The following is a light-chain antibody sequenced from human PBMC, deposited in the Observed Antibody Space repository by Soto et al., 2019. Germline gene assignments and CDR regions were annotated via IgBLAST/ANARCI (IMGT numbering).Light chain of an antibody. V-gene: IGLV2-14*01. CDR2: DVN. CDR1: SSDVGGYNY. J-gene: IGLJ2*01. CDR3: ISYTISSTLYVV. Sequence: QSALTQPASVSGSPGQSITIPCTGTSSDVGGYNYVSWYQQHPGKAPKLMIYDVNNRPSGVSNRFSGSKSGNTPSLTISGLQAEDEADYYCISYTISSTLYVVSGGGTKLTVL.